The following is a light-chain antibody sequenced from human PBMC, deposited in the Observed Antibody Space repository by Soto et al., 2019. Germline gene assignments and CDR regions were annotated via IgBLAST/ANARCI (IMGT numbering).Light chain of an antibody. V-gene: IGKV1-39*01. CDR1: RNSDTY. CDR2: AAS. J-gene: IGKJ4*01. Sequence: SLITQVPSSLSSSVGDGVTISWWASRNSDTYLNWYQQKPGQAPRPLIYAASSLQSAVPSRFSGSGSGTEFTLTISSLQPEDFATYYCQQSYTRPLTFGGGTKVDIK. CDR3: QQSYTRPLT.